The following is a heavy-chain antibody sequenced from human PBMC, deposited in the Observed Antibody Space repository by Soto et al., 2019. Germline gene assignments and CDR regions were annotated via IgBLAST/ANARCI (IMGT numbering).Heavy chain of an antibody. D-gene: IGHD5-18*01. J-gene: IGHJ4*02. Sequence: PSETLSLTCAVYGGSFSGYYWSWIRQPPGKGLEWIGEINHSGSTNYNPSLKSRVTISVETSKTQFSLKLSSVTAADTAVYYCARYGLDTAMEILRQFDYWGQGTLVTVSA. CDR2: INHSGST. V-gene: IGHV4-34*01. CDR1: GGSFSGYY. CDR3: ARYGLDTAMEILRQFDY.